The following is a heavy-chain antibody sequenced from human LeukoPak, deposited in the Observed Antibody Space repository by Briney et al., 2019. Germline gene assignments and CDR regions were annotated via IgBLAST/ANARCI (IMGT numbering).Heavy chain of an antibody. CDR3: ARQLGYCSDGSCYFDF. CDR1: GFTFSNYA. CDR2: ISCSGGST. D-gene: IGHD2-15*01. Sequence: GGSLRLSCAASGFTFSNYAMSWVRQAPGRGLEGVSVISCSGGSTYYADSVKGRFTISRDNSKNTLHLQMNSLRAEDTAVYQCARQLGYCSDGSCYFDFWGQGTLVTVCS. V-gene: IGHV3-23*01. J-gene: IGHJ4*02.